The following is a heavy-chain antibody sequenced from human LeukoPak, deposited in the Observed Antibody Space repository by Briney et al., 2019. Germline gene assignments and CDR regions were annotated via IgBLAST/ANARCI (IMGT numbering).Heavy chain of an antibody. J-gene: IGHJ4*02. Sequence: GGSLRLSCAASGFTVSRNYMSWVRQAPGKGLEWVSVIYSGGRTYYADSAKGRFTISRDNSKNTLYLQMNSLRAEDTAVYYCGRGGKVEQLVLARWGQGSLVTVSS. CDR3: GRGGKVEQLVLAR. V-gene: IGHV3-66*01. CDR2: IYSGGRT. CDR1: GFTVSRNY. D-gene: IGHD6-13*01.